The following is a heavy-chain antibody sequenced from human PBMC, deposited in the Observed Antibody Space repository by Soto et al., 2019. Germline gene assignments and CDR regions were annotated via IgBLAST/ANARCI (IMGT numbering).Heavy chain of an antibody. D-gene: IGHD2-21*02. CDR1: GYSFTSYW. CDR2: IYPGDSDT. Sequence: ESLKISCKGSGYSFTSYWIGWVRQMPGKGLEWMGIIYPGDSDTRYSPSFQGQVTISADKSISTAYLQWSSLKASDTAMYYCARRAYCGGDCYLALEYYFDYWGQGTLVTVSS. J-gene: IGHJ4*02. V-gene: IGHV5-51*01. CDR3: ARRAYCGGDCYLALEYYFDY.